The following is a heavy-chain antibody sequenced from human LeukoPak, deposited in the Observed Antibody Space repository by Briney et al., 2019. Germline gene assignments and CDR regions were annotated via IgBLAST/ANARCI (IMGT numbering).Heavy chain of an antibody. D-gene: IGHD3-22*01. Sequence: LRLSCVGSGLTFDDYAMHWVRQAPGKGVEGVSGINWNSGSTVYADSVKGRFTISRDNAKNSLYLQMNSLKTEDMALYYCTKPSNSYYYDTSGYYFDSWGQGTLVTVSS. CDR2: INWNSGST. J-gene: IGHJ4*02. CDR1: GLTFDDYA. CDR3: TKPSNSYYYDTSGYYFDS. V-gene: IGHV3-9*03.